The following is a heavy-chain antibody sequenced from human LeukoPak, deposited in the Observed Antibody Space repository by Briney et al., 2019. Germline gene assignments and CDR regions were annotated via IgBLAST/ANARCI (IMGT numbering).Heavy chain of an antibody. D-gene: IGHD3-10*01. CDR1: GESFSGCY. CDR3: ARLVGLWFGEFPDYPGAFDI. CDR2: INHSGIT. Sequence: PSETLSLTCAVYGESFSGCYWSWIRQPPGKGLEWIGEINHSGITNYNPSLKSRVTISVDTSKNQFSLKLSSVTAADTAVYYCARLVGLWFGEFPDYPGAFDIWGQGTMVTVSS. V-gene: IGHV4-34*01. J-gene: IGHJ3*02.